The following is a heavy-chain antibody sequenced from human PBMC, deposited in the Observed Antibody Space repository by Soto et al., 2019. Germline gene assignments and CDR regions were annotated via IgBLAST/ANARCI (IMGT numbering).Heavy chain of an antibody. V-gene: IGHV3-30-3*01. J-gene: IGHJ4*02. CDR2: ISRDGTNK. CDR1: GFTFSTYA. Sequence: QVQLVESGGGVVQPGRSLRLSCAASGFTFSTYAMHWVRQAPGKGLEWVAVISRDGTNKYHADSVKGRFTISRDNSKNTMYLQMNSLRAEDTAMYYCARFVGYGGDDYYFDSWGQGTLVTVSS. D-gene: IGHD5-12*01. CDR3: ARFVGYGGDDYYFDS.